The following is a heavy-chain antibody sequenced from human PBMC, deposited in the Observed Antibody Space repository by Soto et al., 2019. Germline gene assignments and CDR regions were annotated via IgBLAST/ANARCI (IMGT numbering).Heavy chain of an antibody. J-gene: IGHJ6*02. Sequence: LSLTCAVSGGSISSGDYSWNWIRQPPGKGLEWVSYISSNSIYTNYADSVKGRFTISRDNSKNTLHLQMNSLRVEDTAVYYCARGLPPHYYYGLDVWGQGTTVTVSS. CDR3: ARGLPPHYYYGLDV. CDR2: ISSNSIYT. D-gene: IGHD2-15*01. V-gene: IGHV3-11*06. CDR1: GGSISSGDYS.